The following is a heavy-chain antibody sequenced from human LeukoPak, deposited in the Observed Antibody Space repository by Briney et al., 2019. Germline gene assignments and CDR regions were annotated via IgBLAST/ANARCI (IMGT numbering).Heavy chain of an antibody. CDR2: ISWNSGSI. CDR3: AKDLYGDYDYYFDY. CDR1: GFTFDDYA. D-gene: IGHD4-17*01. J-gene: IGHJ4*02. V-gene: IGHV3-9*01. Sequence: GGSLRLSCAASGFTFDDYAMHWVRQAPGKGLEWVSGISWNSGSIGYADFVKGRFTISRDNAKNSLYLQMNSLRAEDTALYYCAKDLYGDYDYYFDYWGQGTLVTVSS.